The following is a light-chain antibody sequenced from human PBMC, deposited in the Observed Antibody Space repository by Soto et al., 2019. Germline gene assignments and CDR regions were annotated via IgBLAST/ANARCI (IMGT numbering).Light chain of an antibody. CDR2: GAS. J-gene: IGKJ4*01. CDR3: QQYGSSPLT. Sequence: EIVLTQSPGTLSLSPGERATLSCRASQSVSSSFLAWYQQKPGQAPRLLIYGASSRATGIPDRFSGSGSGTDFTLTISRLEPEVVAVYYCQQYGSSPLTFGGGTKVEI. V-gene: IGKV3-20*01. CDR1: QSVSSSF.